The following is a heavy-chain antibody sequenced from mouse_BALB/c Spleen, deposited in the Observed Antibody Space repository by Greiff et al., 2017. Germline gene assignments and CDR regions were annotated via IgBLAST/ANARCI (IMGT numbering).Heavy chain of an antibody. CDR1: GYSITSDYA. Sequence: EVHLVESGPGLVKPSQSLSLTCTVTGYSITSDYAWNWIRQFPGNKLEWMGYISYSGSTSYNPSLKSRISITRDTSKNQFFLQLNSVTTEDTATYYCATNWGFAYWGQGTLVTVSA. CDR2: ISYSGST. J-gene: IGHJ3*01. D-gene: IGHD4-1*01. V-gene: IGHV3-2*02. CDR3: ATNWGFAY.